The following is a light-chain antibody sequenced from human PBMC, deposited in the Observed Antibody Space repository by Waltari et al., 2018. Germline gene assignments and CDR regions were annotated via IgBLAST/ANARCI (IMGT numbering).Light chain of an antibody. Sequence: SYVLTQPPSVSVAPGKTARIACGLNDIGGRTVKWYQREPGQAPVLVVYGDTDRPSGIRGRFFGATSGNSATLTLSRVEAGDEADYYCQVWVSRTDHYVFGTGTKVTVL. CDR3: QVWVSRTDHYV. CDR1: DIGGRT. V-gene: IGLV3-21*03. J-gene: IGLJ1*01. CDR2: GDT.